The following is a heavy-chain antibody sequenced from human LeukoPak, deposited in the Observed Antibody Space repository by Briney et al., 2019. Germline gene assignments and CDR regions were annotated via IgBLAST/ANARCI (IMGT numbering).Heavy chain of an antibody. J-gene: IGHJ4*02. Sequence: SETLSLTCTVSGGSISSGGYYWSWIRQPPGKGLEWIGYIYHSGSTYYNPSLKSRVTISVDRSKNQFSLKLSSVTAADTAVYYCASADSSSSPLYWGQGTLVTVSS. CDR1: GGSISSGGYY. CDR3: ASADSSSSPLY. CDR2: IYHSGST. V-gene: IGHV4-30-2*01. D-gene: IGHD6-6*01.